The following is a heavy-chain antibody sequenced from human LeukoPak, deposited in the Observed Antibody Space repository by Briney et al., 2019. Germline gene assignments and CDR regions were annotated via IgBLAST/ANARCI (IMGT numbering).Heavy chain of an antibody. CDR2: ISGSGGST. Sequence: PGGSLRLSCAASGFTFSSYAINWVRQAPGKGLEWVSAISGSGGSTYYADSVKGRFTISRDNSKNTLYLQMNSLRAEDTAVYYCAKDRATAGTHSFDHWGQGTLVTVSS. CDR1: GFTFSSYA. J-gene: IGHJ4*02. D-gene: IGHD6-13*01. CDR3: AKDRATAGTHSFDH. V-gene: IGHV3-23*01.